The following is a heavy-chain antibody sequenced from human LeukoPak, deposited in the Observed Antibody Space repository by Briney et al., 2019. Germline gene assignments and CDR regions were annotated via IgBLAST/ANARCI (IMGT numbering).Heavy chain of an antibody. Sequence: ASVKVSCKASGYTCTDYYMHWVRQAPGQGLEWMGWINPNDGDTNYAQKFQCRVTMTRDTSISTAHMEVSRLRSDDTAVYYCARANFLYCSSSTCLFDYWGQGTLVTVSS. CDR1: GYTCTDYY. CDR2: INPNDGDT. CDR3: ARANFLYCSSSTCLFDY. D-gene: IGHD2-2*01. J-gene: IGHJ4*02. V-gene: IGHV1-2*02.